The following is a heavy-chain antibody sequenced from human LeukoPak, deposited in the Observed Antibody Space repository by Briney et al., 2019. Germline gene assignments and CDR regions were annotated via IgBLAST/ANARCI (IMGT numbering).Heavy chain of an antibody. V-gene: IGHV4-34*01. CDR2: LYHSGST. Sequence: SWDTLSLTCGVWGRPHRVYYWRGTPDPPGRGRVGFGELYHSGSTNYNPTLTSRITISVATAKTQFSLKLSSVTAADAAVYYCARGIPVAGTARYYFDYWGQGTLVTVSS. D-gene: IGHD6-19*01. J-gene: IGHJ4*02. CDR3: ARGIPVAGTARYYFDY. CDR1: GRPHRVYY.